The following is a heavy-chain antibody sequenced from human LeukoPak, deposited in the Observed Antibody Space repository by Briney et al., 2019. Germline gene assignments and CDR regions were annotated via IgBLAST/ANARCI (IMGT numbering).Heavy chain of an antibody. CDR3: ARGNLVVVTIDY. V-gene: IGHV3-11*01. Sequence: GGSLRLSCAASGFTFSDYYMSWIRQAPGKGLELVSYITSSGNMVYYADSVKGRFTISRDNARNSVHLQMNSLRAEDTAIYYCARGNLVVVTIDYWGQGTLVTVSS. D-gene: IGHD2-15*01. CDR1: GFTFSDYY. J-gene: IGHJ4*02. CDR2: ITSSGNMV.